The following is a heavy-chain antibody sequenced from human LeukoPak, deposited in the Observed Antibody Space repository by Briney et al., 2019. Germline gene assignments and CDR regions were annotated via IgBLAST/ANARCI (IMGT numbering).Heavy chain of an antibody. Sequence: SETLSLTCTVSGGSVSSNNYYWSWIRQPPGKGLEWIGYIYYSGSTNYNPSLKSRVTISVDTSKNQFSLKLSSVTAADTAVYYCARDRGSSGLYYYYGMDVWGQGTTVTVSS. CDR2: IYYSGST. D-gene: IGHD6-19*01. CDR1: GGSVSSNNYY. V-gene: IGHV4-61*01. CDR3: ARDRGSSGLYYYYGMDV. J-gene: IGHJ6*02.